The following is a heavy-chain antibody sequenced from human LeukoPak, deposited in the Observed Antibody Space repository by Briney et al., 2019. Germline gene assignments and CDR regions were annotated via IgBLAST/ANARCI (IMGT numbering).Heavy chain of an antibody. V-gene: IGHV4-59*08. J-gene: IGHJ3*02. CDR3: ARRIAVAGCNDAFDI. D-gene: IGHD6-19*01. CDR1: GGSISSYY. Sequence: SETLSLTCTVSGGSISSYYWSWIRQPPGKGLEWIGYIYYSGSTNYNPSLKSRVTISVDTSKNQFSLKLSSVTAADTAVYYCARRIAVAGCNDAFDIWGQGTMVTVSS. CDR2: IYYSGST.